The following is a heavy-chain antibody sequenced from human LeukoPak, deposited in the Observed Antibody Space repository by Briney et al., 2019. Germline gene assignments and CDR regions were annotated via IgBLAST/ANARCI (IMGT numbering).Heavy chain of an antibody. V-gene: IGHV3-23*01. D-gene: IGHD3-3*01. CDR2: ISGSGGST. CDR1: GFTFSSYA. J-gene: IGHJ4*02. CDR3: AKRFLEWLSPGGYFDY. Sequence: PGGSLRLSCAASGFTFSSYAMSWVRQAPGKGLEWVSAISGSGGSTYYADSVKSRFTISRDNSKNTLYLQMNSLRAEDTAVYYCAKRFLEWLSPGGYFDYWGQGTLVTVSS.